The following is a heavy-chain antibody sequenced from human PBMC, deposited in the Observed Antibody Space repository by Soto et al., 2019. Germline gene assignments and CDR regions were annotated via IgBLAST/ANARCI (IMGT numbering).Heavy chain of an antibody. CDR3: ARRETWNGYSYGYLGDYYYGMDV. Sequence: PGESLKISCKGSGYTFTNYWIGWVRQMPGKGLEWMAVIYPGDSDTRYSPSFQGQVTISADKSVNTAYLQWSSLKASDTAMYYCARRETWNGYSYGYLGDYYYGMDVWGQGTTVTVSS. V-gene: IGHV5-51*01. J-gene: IGHJ6*02. CDR2: IYPGDSDT. D-gene: IGHD5-18*01. CDR1: GYTFTNYW.